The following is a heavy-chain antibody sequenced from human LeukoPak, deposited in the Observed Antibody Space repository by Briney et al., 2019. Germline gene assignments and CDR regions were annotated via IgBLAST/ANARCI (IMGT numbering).Heavy chain of an antibody. CDR1: GFTVSSNY. V-gene: IGHV3-23*01. CDR3: AKDGRYCSSTSCSMVGYFDY. CDR2: ISGSGGST. D-gene: IGHD2-2*01. Sequence: SGGSLRLSCAASGFTVSSNYMSWVRQAPGKGLEWVSAISGSGGSTYYADSVKGRFTISRDNSKNTLYLQMNSLRAEDTAVYYCAKDGRYCSSTSCSMVGYFDYWGQGTLVTVSS. J-gene: IGHJ4*02.